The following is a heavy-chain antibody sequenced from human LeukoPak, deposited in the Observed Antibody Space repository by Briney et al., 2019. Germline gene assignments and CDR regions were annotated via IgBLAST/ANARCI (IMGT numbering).Heavy chain of an antibody. V-gene: IGHV4-61*02. J-gene: IGHJ3*02. CDR1: GGSISSGSYY. CDR3: AMDTAMVLHGI. Sequence: SETLSLTCTVSGGSISSGSYYWSWIRQPAGKGLEWIGRIYTSGSTNYNPSLKSRVTISVDTSKNQFSLKLSSVTAADTAVYYCAMDTAMVLHGIWGQGTMVTVSS. D-gene: IGHD5-18*01. CDR2: IYTSGST.